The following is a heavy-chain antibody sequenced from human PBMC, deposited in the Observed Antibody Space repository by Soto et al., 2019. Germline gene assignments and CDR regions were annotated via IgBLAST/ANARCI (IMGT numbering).Heavy chain of an antibody. Sequence: PSETLSLTCPVSCGSISSGDYYWSWIRQPPGKGLEWIGYTYYSGSTYYNPYLKSRVTISVDTSKNQLSLRLRSVTAAVTALNYCARDRITKVSPGMDVWCLGTTVTAAS. J-gene: IGHJ6*02. CDR2: TYYSGST. V-gene: IGHV4-30-4*01. CDR3: ARDRITKVSPGMDV. CDR1: CGSISSGDYY. D-gene: IGHD3-10*01.